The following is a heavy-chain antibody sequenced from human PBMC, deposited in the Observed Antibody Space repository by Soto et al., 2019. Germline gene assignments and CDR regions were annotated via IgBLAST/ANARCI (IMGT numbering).Heavy chain of an antibody. V-gene: IGHV3-23*01. CDR3: AQDPQVGGWYVWYFDY. Sequence: HPGGSLRLSSAASGFTFSSYAMTWVRQAPGKGLEWVSAISGSGGSTYYAHSVKGRFTISRGNSKNTLYLQMNSPRPEDTAVYYCAQDPQVGGWYVWYFDYWGQGTLVTVSS. CDR2: ISGSGGST. D-gene: IGHD6-19*01. CDR1: GFTFSSYA. J-gene: IGHJ4*02.